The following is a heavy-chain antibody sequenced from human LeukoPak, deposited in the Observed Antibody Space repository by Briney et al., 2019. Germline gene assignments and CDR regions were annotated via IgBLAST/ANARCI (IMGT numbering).Heavy chain of an antibody. CDR3: ASSHSGSYSGAFDI. V-gene: IGHV4-59*01. CDR1: GGSISSYY. J-gene: IGHJ3*02. Sequence: SETLSLTCTVSGGSISSYYWSWIPQPPGKGLEWIGYIYYSGSTNYNPSLKSRVTISVDTSKNQFSLKLISVTAADTAVYYGASSHSGSYSGAFDIWGQGIMVTVSS. CDR2: IYYSGST. D-gene: IGHD1-26*01.